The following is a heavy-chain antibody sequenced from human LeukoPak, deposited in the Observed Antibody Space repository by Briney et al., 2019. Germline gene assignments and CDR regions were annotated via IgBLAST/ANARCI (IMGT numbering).Heavy chain of an antibody. Sequence: SETLSLTCTVSGGSISSSSYYWGWIRQPPGKGLEWIGTIYYSGSTYYNPSLKSRVTISVDTSQNQFSLKLSSVTAADTAVYYCARWRIYSSSSYYRFDNWRQGTLVSVSS. CDR2: IYYSGST. V-gene: IGHV4-39*01. CDR3: ARWRIYSSSSYYRFDN. D-gene: IGHD6-6*01. J-gene: IGHJ4*02. CDR1: GGSISSSSYY.